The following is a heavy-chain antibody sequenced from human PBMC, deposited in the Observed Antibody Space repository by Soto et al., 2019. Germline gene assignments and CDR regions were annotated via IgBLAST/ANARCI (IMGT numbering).Heavy chain of an antibody. CDR1: GCTLSSDA. Sequence: GVSRRCSWAASGCTLSSDARSWFRQAPGKGLEWVSGISGSGGSTYYADTVKGLFTISRDNSKNTLYLQMHSLTAEDTAVSYCAKAPRYTWPYLYWAQGTLVTVSS. CDR2: ISGSGGST. D-gene: IGHD1-20*01. J-gene: IGHJ4*02. V-gene: IGHV3-23*01. CDR3: AKAPRYTWPYLY.